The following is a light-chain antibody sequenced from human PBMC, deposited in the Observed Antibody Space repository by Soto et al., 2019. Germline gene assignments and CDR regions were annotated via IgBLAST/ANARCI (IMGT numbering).Light chain of an antibody. J-gene: IGKJ2*01. CDR2: GAS. Sequence: DIQMTQSPSSLSASVGDRVTITCRASQDIRKNLGWFQQKAGKAPKRLIYGASSLESGVPSRFSGGGSGTEFTLTITSLQPEDFATYYCLQHKSYPPTFGQGTKLEIK. CDR1: QDIRKN. V-gene: IGKV1-17*01. CDR3: LQHKSYPPT.